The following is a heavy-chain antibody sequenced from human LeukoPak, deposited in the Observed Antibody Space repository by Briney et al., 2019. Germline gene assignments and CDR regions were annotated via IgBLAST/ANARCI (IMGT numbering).Heavy chain of an antibody. CDR2: IYHSGST. J-gene: IGHJ4*02. V-gene: IGHV4-38-2*02. CDR3: ARDPLCDFWSGYLCPLDY. D-gene: IGHD3-3*01. Sequence: SETLSLTCTVSGYSISSGYYWGWIRQPPGKGLEWIGSIYHSGSTYYNPSLKSRVTISVDTSKNHFSLKLSSVTAADTAVYYCARDPLCDFWSGYLCPLDYWGQGTLVTVSS. CDR1: GYSISSGYY.